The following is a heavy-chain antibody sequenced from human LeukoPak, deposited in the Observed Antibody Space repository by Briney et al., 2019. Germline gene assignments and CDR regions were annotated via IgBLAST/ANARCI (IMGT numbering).Heavy chain of an antibody. Sequence: GGSLRLSCAASGFTFSGYEMNWVRQAPGKGLEWISYISNSGTIMYYADSVKGRFTISRDDAKSSLYLQLNSLRAEDTAVYYCTLVPLGWGQGTLVTVSS. CDR3: TLVPLG. J-gene: IGHJ4*02. V-gene: IGHV3-48*03. D-gene: IGHD2-8*02. CDR2: ISNSGTIM. CDR1: GFTFSGYE.